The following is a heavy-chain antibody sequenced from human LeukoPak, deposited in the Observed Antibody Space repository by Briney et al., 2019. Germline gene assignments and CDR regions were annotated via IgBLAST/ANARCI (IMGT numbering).Heavy chain of an antibody. D-gene: IGHD5-18*01. Sequence: GGSLRLSCAASGFTFSSYAMHWVRQAPGKGLEWVAVISYDGSNKYYADSVKGRFTISRDNSKNTLYLQMNSLRAEDTAVYYCATHVDTAMVIDYWGQGTLVTVSS. V-gene: IGHV3-30*04. CDR2: ISYDGSNK. CDR3: ATHVDTAMVIDY. J-gene: IGHJ4*02. CDR1: GFTFSSYA.